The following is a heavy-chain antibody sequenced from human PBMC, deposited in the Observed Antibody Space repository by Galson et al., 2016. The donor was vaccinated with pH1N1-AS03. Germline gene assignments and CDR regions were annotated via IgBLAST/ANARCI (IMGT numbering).Heavy chain of an antibody. J-gene: IGHJ4*02. D-gene: IGHD4-23*01. Sequence: SETLSLTCAVSGGSISHLSCTWNRQPPGKGLEWIGHVYNNGSTNYNPSLKGRVAISVDTSKNQFSLKLNSVTAADAAVYYCATGLGWTADDWGQGTLVTVSS. CDR2: VYNNGST. CDR1: GGSISHLS. V-gene: IGHV4-59*11. CDR3: ATGLGWTADD.